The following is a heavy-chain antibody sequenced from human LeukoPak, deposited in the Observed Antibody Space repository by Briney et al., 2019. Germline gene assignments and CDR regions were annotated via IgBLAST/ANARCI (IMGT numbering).Heavy chain of an antibody. Sequence: PSETLSLTCTVSGGSISSYYWSWIRQPPGKGLEWIGYMYYRGNTNYDPSLKSRVTISIDTPNNQFSLKLSSVTAADTAVYYCARIPCTNGVCYRDYYYYMDVWGKGTTVTVSS. V-gene: IGHV4-59*01. J-gene: IGHJ6*03. CDR1: GGSISSYY. D-gene: IGHD2-8*01. CDR2: MYYRGNT. CDR3: ARIPCTNGVCYRDYYYYMDV.